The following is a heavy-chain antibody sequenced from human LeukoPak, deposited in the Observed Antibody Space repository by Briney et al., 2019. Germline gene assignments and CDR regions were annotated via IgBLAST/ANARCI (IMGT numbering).Heavy chain of an antibody. CDR3: ARALGYVDY. CDR1: GGSISSYY. J-gene: IGHJ4*02. V-gene: IGHV4-59*01. Sequence: SETLSLTCTVSGGSISSYYWSWIRQPPGKGLEWIGYIYYSGSTNYNPSLKSRVTISVDTSKNQFSLKPSSVTAADTAVYYCARALGYVDYWGQGTLVTVSS. D-gene: IGHD2-2*01. CDR2: IYYSGST.